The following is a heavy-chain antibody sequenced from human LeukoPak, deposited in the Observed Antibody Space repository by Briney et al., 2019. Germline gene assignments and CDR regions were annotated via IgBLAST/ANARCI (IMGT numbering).Heavy chain of an antibody. CDR1: GFTFSSYA. CDR2: ISYDGSNK. J-gene: IGHJ3*02. CDR3: AIGQDIVVVVAATPGPSDAFDI. Sequence: PGGSLRLSCAASGFTFSSYALHWVRQAPGKGLEWVAVISYDGSNKYYADSVKGRFTISRDNSKNTLYLQMNSLRAEDTAVYYCAIGQDIVVVVAATPGPSDAFDIWGQGTMVTVSS. D-gene: IGHD2-15*01. V-gene: IGHV3-30-3*01.